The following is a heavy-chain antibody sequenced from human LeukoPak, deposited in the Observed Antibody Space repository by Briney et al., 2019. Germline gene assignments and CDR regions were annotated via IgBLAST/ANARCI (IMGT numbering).Heavy chain of an antibody. CDR1: GYTFTSYY. Sequence: ASVKVSCKASGYTFTSYYMHWVRQAPGQGLEWMGIINPSGGSTSYAQKFQGRVTMTRDMSTSTVHMELSSLRSEDTAVYYCARRRIAAAGVYYYYMDVWGKGTTVTISS. D-gene: IGHD6-13*01. CDR3: ARRRIAAAGVYYYYMDV. V-gene: IGHV1-46*01. J-gene: IGHJ6*03. CDR2: INPSGGST.